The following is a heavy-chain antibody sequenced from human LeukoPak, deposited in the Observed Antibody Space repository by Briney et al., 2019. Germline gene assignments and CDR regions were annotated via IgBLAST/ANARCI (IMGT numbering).Heavy chain of an antibody. CDR2: INPNSGGT. V-gene: IGHV1-2*02. J-gene: IGHJ5*02. CDR1: GDTFTGDY. D-gene: IGHD3-22*01. CDR3: ARDSQAGYYDTYLGFDP. Sequence: ASVKVSCKASGDTFTGDYMHWVRQAPVQGLEWRGWINPNSGGTNYAQQLKGRAIMTRDTYIRTAYLELSRLRSDDTAVYYCARDSQAGYYDTYLGFDPWGQGTLVAISS.